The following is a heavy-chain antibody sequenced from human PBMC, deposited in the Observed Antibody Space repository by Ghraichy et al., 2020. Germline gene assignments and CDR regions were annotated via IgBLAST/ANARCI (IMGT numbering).Heavy chain of an antibody. CDR2: IGIAGDP. D-gene: IGHD2-15*01. Sequence: GGSLRLSCAASGFTFSNCDMHWVRQVTGKGLQWVSVIGIAGDPHYQDSVKGRFTISRENAKNSMYLQMNSLRAGDSAVYFCVRQCTELRDKLYYYYGMDVWGQGTTVTVSS. CDR3: VRQCTELRDKLYYYYGMDV. J-gene: IGHJ6*02. V-gene: IGHV3-13*05. CDR1: GFTFSNCD.